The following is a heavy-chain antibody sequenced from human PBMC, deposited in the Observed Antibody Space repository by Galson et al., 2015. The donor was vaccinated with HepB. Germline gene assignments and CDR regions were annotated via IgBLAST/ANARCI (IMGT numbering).Heavy chain of an antibody. V-gene: IGHV1-69*13. CDR3: ARVYTSSVDTAMVTRLDY. Sequence: SVKVSCKASGGTFSSYAISWVRQAPGQGLEWMGGIIPIFGTANYAQKFQGRVTITADESTSTAYMELSSLRSEDTAVYYCARVYTSSVDTAMVTRLDYWGQGTLVTVSS. D-gene: IGHD5-18*01. CDR2: IIPIFGTA. CDR1: GGTFSSYA. J-gene: IGHJ4*02.